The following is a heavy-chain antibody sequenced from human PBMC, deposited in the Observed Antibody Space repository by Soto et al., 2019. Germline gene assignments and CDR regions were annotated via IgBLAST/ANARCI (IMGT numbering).Heavy chain of an antibody. J-gene: IGHJ4*02. D-gene: IGHD2-15*01. CDR1: GFTFSSYG. CDR2: ISYDGSNK. CDR3: ANNPPYCSGGSCYYFDY. Sequence: GGSLRLSCAASGFTFSSYGMHWVRQAPGKGLEWVAVISYDGSNKYYADSVKGRFTISRDNSKNTLYLQMNSLRAEDTAVYYCANNPPYCSGGSCYYFDYWGQGTLVTVSS. V-gene: IGHV3-30*18.